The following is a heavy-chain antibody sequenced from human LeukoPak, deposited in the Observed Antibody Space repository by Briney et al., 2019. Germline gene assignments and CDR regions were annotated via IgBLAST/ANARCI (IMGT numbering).Heavy chain of an antibody. CDR3: ARGPNRYYFDY. V-gene: IGHV4-59*01. Sequence: SETLSLTCTVSGGSITNYYWSWIRQPPGKGLEWIGYIYYTGITDYNPSLKSRVTISVDTSKNQFSLKLSSVTAADTAVYYCARGPNRYYFDYWGQGTLVTVSS. CDR1: GGSITNYY. CDR2: IYYTGIT. J-gene: IGHJ4*02.